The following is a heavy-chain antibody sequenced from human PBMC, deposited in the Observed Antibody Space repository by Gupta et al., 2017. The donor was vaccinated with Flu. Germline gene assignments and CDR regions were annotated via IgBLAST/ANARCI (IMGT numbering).Heavy chain of an antibody. CDR2: INHSGST. Sequence: QVQLQQWGAGLLKPSETLSLTCAVYGGSFGGYYWSWLRQPPGKGLEWIGEINHSGSTNYNPSLKSRVTISVDTSKNQFSLKLSSVTAADTAVYYCARGPSRDYYDSSGYFDYWGQGTLVTVSS. J-gene: IGHJ4*02. CDR3: ARGPSRDYYDSSGYFDY. V-gene: IGHV4-34*01. CDR1: GGSFGGYY. D-gene: IGHD3-22*01.